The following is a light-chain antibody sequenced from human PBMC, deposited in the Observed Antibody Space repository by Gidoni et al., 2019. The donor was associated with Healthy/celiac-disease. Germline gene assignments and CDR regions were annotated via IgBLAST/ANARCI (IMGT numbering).Light chain of an antibody. V-gene: IGKV2-28*01. CDR3: MQALQTPWA. CDR2: LGS. J-gene: IGKJ1*01. CDR1: QSLLHSNGYNY. Sequence: ILMTQSPLFLPVTPGAPASISCRSSQSLLHSNGYNYLEWNLQKPGQSPQLLIYLGSNRASGVPDRFSGSGSGTDFTLKISRVEAEDVGVYYCMQALQTPWAFGQGTKVEIK.